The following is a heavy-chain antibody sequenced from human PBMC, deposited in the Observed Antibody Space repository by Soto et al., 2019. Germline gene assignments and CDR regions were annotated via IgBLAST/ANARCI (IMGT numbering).Heavy chain of an antibody. J-gene: IGHJ5*02. D-gene: IGHD3-10*01. CDR3: ARETRGSGSYYNGGWFDP. V-gene: IGHV3-33*01. Sequence: QVQLVESGGVVVQPGRSLRLSCAASGFTFSSYGMHWVRQAPGKGLEWVAVIWYDGSNKYYADSVKGRFTISRDDSKNTLYLQMNSLRAEDTAVYYCARETRGSGSYYNGGWFDPWGQGTLVTVSS. CDR1: GFTFSSYG. CDR2: IWYDGSNK.